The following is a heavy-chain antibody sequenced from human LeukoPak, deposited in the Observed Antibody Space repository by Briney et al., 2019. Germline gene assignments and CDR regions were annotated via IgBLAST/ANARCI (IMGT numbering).Heavy chain of an antibody. D-gene: IGHD6-6*01. CDR3: ATRHSSSSGVDY. Sequence: GGSLRLSCAASGFTFSNNGMHWVRQAPGKGLEWVAFIRYDGSNKYYADSVKGRFTISRDNSKNTLYLQMNSLRAEDTAVYRCATRHSSSSGVDYWGQGTLVTVSS. CDR2: IRYDGSNK. J-gene: IGHJ4*02. CDR1: GFTFSNNG. V-gene: IGHV3-30*02.